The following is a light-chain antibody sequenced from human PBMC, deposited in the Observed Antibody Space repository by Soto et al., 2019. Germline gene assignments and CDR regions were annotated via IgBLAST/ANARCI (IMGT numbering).Light chain of an antibody. Sequence: EIVLTQYPATLSLSPGQRATLSCRASQSVGIYLTWYQQKPGQAPRLLIYDAFNRATDIPARFSGSGSGTDFTLTISSLEPEDFAVYYCQQRYNWPPLTFGQGTRLEIK. CDR2: DAF. V-gene: IGKV3-11*01. CDR3: QQRYNWPPLT. J-gene: IGKJ5*01. CDR1: QSVGIY.